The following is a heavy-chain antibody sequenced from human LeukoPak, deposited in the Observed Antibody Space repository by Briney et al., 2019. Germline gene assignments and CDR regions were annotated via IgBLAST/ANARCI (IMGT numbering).Heavy chain of an antibody. CDR2: IYTSGST. V-gene: IGHV4-4*09. D-gene: IGHD3-22*01. J-gene: IGHJ6*03. CDR3: ARINTSEKYYYYYYYMDV. CDR1: GGSISSYY. Sequence: SETLSLTCTVSGGSISSYYWSWIRQPPGKGLEWIGYIYTSGSTNYNPSLKSRVTISVDTSKNQFSLKLSSVTAADTAVYYCARINTSEKYYYYYYYMDVWGKGTTVTVSS.